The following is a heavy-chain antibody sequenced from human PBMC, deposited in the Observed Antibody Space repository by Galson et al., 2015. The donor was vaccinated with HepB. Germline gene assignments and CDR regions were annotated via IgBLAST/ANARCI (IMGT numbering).Heavy chain of an antibody. CDR1: GFTFSTYS. CDR2: ISSSGDPI. D-gene: IGHD3-3*01. J-gene: IGHJ6*02. Sequence: SLRLSCAVSGFTFSTYSMNWVRQAPGKGLEWVSYISSSGDPIYYADSVRGRFSISRDSAKNSLYLQMNSLRPEDTAVYYCAKERISISGVILVPDSGMDVWGQGTTVTVSS. CDR3: AKERISISGVILVPDSGMDV. V-gene: IGHV3-48*01.